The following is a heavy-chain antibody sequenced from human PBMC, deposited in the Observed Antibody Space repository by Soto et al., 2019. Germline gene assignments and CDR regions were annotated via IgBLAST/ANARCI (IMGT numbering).Heavy chain of an antibody. CDR3: AKESSPDLIVVADTNH. CDR1: GFTFSSYA. J-gene: IGHJ5*02. Sequence: GGSLRLSCAASGFTFSSYAMSWVRQAPGKGLEWVSAISGSGGSTYYADSVKGRFTISRDNSKNTLYLQMNSLRAEDTAVYYCAKESSPDLIVVADTNHWGQGTLVTVSS. D-gene: IGHD2-15*01. V-gene: IGHV3-23*01. CDR2: ISGSGGST.